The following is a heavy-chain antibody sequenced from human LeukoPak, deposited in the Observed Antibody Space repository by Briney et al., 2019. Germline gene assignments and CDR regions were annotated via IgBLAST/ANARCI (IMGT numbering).Heavy chain of an antibody. CDR3: GREGYGSGRRLGLDV. V-gene: IGHV1-2*02. CDR2: INPNSGGT. CDR1: GYTFTDYY. D-gene: IGHD3-10*01. J-gene: IGHJ6*02. Sequence: SVKVSCRASGYTFTDYYMHWGRQAPGQGREWRGWINPNSGGTEYARKFQGRVTMTRDTSISVAYLDLSRLGSDDTALYYCGREGYGSGRRLGLDVWGQGTTVTVSS.